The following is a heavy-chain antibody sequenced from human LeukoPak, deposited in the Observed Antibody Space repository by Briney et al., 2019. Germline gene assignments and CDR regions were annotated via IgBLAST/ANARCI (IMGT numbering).Heavy chain of an antibody. Sequence: PSETLSLTCTVSGASISSYFWNWIRQPPGKGLEWIGYISYSGSTYYNPSLKSRVTISVDTSKNQFSLKLSSVTAADTAVYYCARHASLDLWGQGTLVTVSS. J-gene: IGHJ5*02. V-gene: IGHV4-59*08. CDR1: GASISSYF. CDR2: ISYSGST. CDR3: ARHASLDL.